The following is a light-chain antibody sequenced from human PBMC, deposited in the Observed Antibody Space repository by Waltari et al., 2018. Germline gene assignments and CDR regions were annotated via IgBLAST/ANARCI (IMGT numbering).Light chain of an antibody. J-gene: IGLJ2*01. CDR3: SSYAGSNNFDVV. Sequence: QSALTQPPSASGSPGQSVTISCTGTSSDVGGYNYVPWYQQDPGKAPKLMIYEVSKRPSGVPDRFSGSKSGNTASLTVSGLQAEDEADYYCSSYAGSNNFDVVFGGGTKLTVL. CDR2: EVS. CDR1: SSDVGGYNY. V-gene: IGLV2-8*01.